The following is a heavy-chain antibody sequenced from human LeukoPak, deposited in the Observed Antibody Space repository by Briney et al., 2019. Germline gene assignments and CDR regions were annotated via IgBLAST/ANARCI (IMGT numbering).Heavy chain of an antibody. J-gene: IGHJ4*02. CDR1: GDSMNGYY. Sequence: SETLSLTCTVSGDSMNGYYWSWIRQPAGKGLEWIGRMYISGITNSNPSLKSRVTMSVETSKYLFSLKLKSVAAADTAVYYCARGYIYYDHSGYYVYYLDYWGQGTLVTVAS. CDR3: ARGYIYYDHSGYYVYYLDY. CDR2: MYISGIT. D-gene: IGHD3-22*01. V-gene: IGHV4-4*07.